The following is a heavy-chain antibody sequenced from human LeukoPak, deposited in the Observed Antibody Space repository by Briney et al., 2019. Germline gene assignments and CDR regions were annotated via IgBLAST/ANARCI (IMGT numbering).Heavy chain of an antibody. V-gene: IGHV4-34*01. D-gene: IGHD3-3*01. CDR2: INHSGST. CDR3: ARGRGYDFWSGYPYYFDY. Sequence: SETLSLTCAVYGGSFSGYYWSWIRQPPGKGLKWIGEINHSGSTNYNPSLKSRVTISVDTSKNQFSLKLSSVTAADTAVYYCARGRGYDFWSGYPYYFDYWGQGTLVTVSS. CDR1: GGSFSGYY. J-gene: IGHJ4*02.